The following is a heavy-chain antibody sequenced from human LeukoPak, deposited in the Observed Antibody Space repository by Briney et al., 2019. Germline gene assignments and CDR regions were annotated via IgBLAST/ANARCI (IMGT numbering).Heavy chain of an antibody. V-gene: IGHV4-34*01. CDR1: GGSFSGYY. CDR2: IYFSGNT. Sequence: PSETLSLTCAVYGGSFSGYYWSWIRQPPGKGLEWIAHIYFSGNTNYNPSLKSRVIISVDRSKNQFSLKLRSVTAADTAVYYCARGWITFGGVITNWGQGTLVTVSS. D-gene: IGHD3-16*02. J-gene: IGHJ4*02. CDR3: ARGWITFGGVITN.